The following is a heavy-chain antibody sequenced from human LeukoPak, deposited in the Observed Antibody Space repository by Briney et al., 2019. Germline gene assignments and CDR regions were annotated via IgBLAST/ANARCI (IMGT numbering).Heavy chain of an antibody. V-gene: IGHV3-21*01. Sequence: PGGSLRLSCAASGFTFSSYSMNWVRQAPGKGLEWVSSISSSSSYIYYADSVKGRFTISRDNAKNSLYLQMNSLRAEDTAVYYCAREGYSSGWNDYWGQGTLVTVSS. CDR1: GFTFSSYS. CDR3: AREGYSSGWNDY. J-gene: IGHJ4*02. D-gene: IGHD6-19*01. CDR2: ISSSSSYI.